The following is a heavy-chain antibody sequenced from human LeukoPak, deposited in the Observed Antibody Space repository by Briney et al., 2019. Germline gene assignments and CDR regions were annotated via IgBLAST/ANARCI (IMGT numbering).Heavy chain of an antibody. Sequence: RSGGSLRLSCAASGFTYDDYGMSWVRQAPGKGLEWVSGINWNGGSTGYADSVKGRFTISRDNAKNSLYLQMNSLRAEDTALYYCARMAYYYDSSGYYPTFDYWGQGTLVTVSS. CDR2: INWNGGST. D-gene: IGHD3-22*01. CDR3: ARMAYYYDSSGYYPTFDY. CDR1: GFTYDDYG. V-gene: IGHV3-20*04. J-gene: IGHJ4*02.